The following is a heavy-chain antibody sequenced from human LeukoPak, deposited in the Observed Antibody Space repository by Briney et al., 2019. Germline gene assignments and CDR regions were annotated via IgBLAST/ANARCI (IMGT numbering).Heavy chain of an antibody. CDR1: GFSFSSYG. Sequence: GGSLRLSCAASGFSFSSYGMHWVRQAPGKGLEWVAFIRSDGDNKYYADSVKGRFTISRDNSKNTLYLQMNSLRAEDTAVYYCAKDRRYSSSSPCLFDYWGQGTLVTVSS. CDR2: IRSDGDNK. D-gene: IGHD6-6*01. V-gene: IGHV3-30*02. CDR3: AKDRRYSSSSPCLFDY. J-gene: IGHJ4*02.